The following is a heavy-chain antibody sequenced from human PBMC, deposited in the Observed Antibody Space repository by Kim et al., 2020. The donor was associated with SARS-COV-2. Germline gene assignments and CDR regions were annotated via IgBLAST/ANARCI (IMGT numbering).Heavy chain of an antibody. V-gene: IGHV4-59*01. CDR1: GGSISSYY. CDR2: IYYSGST. Sequence: SETLSLTCTVSGGSISSYYWSWIRQPPGKGLEWIGYIYYSGSTNYNPSLKSRVTISVDTSKNQFSLKLSSVTAADTAVYYCARARLGWLPAAIPPAIPYYYYGMDVWGQGTTVTVSS. CDR3: ARARLGWLPAAIPPAIPYYYYGMDV. J-gene: IGHJ6*02. D-gene: IGHD2-2*01.